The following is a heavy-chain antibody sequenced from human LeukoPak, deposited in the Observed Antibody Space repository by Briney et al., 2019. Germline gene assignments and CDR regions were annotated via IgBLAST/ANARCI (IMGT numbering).Heavy chain of an antibody. V-gene: IGHV7-4-1*02. D-gene: IGHD2-15*01. J-gene: IGHJ6*02. CDR2: INTNTGNP. CDR3: ATCSGGSCYGYYYGMDV. Sequence: ASVRVSSNSSGYTFTIYAVNWVRQAPGQGREWMGWINTNTGNPTYAQGFTGRVVFSLDTSVSTAHLQTSSLKAEDTAVYYCATCSGGSCYGYYYGMDVWGQGTTVTVSS. CDR1: GYTFTIYA.